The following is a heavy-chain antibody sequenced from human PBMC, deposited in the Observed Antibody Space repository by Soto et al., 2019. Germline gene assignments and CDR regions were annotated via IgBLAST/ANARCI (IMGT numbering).Heavy chain of an antibody. J-gene: IGHJ4*02. V-gene: IGHV4-59*01. CDR1: GGSISSYY. CDR2: IYYSGST. CDR3: ARVLEWELPYFDY. D-gene: IGHD1-26*01. Sequence: PSETLSLTCTVSGGSISSYYWSWIRQPPGKGLEWIGYIYYSGSTNYNPSLKSRVTISVDTSKNQFSLKLSSVTAADTAVYYCARVLEWELPYFDYWGQGTLVTVSS.